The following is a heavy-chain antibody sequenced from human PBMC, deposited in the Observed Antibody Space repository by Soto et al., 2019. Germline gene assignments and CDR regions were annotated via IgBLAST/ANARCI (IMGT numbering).Heavy chain of an antibody. J-gene: IGHJ6*02. CDR3: ARRLYYDSSGFEGGGMDV. CDR2: IYYSGST. V-gene: IGHV4-39*01. CDR1: GGSITSSSYY. D-gene: IGHD3-22*01. Sequence: AETRPRTCTVPGGSITSSSYYGGWIGQPPGKGLWWIGSIYYSGSTYYNPSLKRRVTISVDTSKNQFSLKLSSVTAADTAVYYCARRLYYDSSGFEGGGMDVWGQGTTVS.